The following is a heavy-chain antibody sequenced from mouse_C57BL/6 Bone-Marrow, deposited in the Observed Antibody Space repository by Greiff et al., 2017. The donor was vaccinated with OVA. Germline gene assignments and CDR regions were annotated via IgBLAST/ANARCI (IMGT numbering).Heavy chain of an antibody. V-gene: IGHV1-55*01. CDR1: GYTFTSYW. CDR2: IYPGSGST. Sequence: QVQLQQPGAELVKPGASVKMSCKASGYTFTSYWITWVKQRPGQGLEWIGDIYPGSGSTNYNEKFKSKATLTVDTSSSTAYMQLSSLTSEDSAVYYCARSYYYGSSYLRLFAYWGQGTLVTVSA. D-gene: IGHD1-1*01. J-gene: IGHJ3*01. CDR3: ARSYYYGSSYLRLFAY.